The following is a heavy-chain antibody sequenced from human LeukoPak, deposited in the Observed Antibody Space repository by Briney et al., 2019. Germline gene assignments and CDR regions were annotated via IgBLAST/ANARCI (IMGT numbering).Heavy chain of an antibody. CDR3: ARDSTFDI. Sequence: GGSLRLSCAASGFTFSSYGMHWVRQAPGKGLEWVAVISYDGSNKYYADSVKGRFTISRDNSKNTLSLEMNSLRAEDTAVYYCARDSTFDIWGQGTVVTVSS. CDR2: ISYDGSNK. D-gene: IGHD2-2*01. CDR1: GFTFSSYG. V-gene: IGHV3-30*03. J-gene: IGHJ3*02.